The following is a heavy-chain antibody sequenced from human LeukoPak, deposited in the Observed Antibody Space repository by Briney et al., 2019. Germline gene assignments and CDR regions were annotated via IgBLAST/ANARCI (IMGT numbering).Heavy chain of an antibody. J-gene: IGHJ4*02. Sequence: SEPLSLPCTVSGGPIRSSRHLGRWIRQPPGKVLKWIGSIYTSGRTYYNPSLKSRLTISVDTSNNQFSLKLSSVSAADRAVYNCARSIAGVYRGQGTLVTVSS. CDR1: GGPIRSSRHL. CDR3: ARSIAGVY. D-gene: IGHD2-15*01. V-gene: IGHV4-39*07. CDR2: IYTSGRT.